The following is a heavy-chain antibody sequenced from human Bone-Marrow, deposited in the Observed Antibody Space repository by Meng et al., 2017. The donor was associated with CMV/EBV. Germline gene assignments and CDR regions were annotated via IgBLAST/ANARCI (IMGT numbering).Heavy chain of an antibody. CDR1: GYTFTGYY. J-gene: IGHJ6*02. V-gene: IGHV1-2*02. D-gene: IGHD3-10*01. CDR3: ASLPYYGSGSWTYYYYGMDV. CDR2: INPNSGGT. Sequence: ASVKVSCKASGYTFTGYYMHWVRQAPGQGLEWMGWINPNSGGTNYAQKFQGRVTMTRDTSISTAYMELSRLRSDATAVYYCASLPYYGSGSWTYYYYGMDVWGQGTTVTVSS.